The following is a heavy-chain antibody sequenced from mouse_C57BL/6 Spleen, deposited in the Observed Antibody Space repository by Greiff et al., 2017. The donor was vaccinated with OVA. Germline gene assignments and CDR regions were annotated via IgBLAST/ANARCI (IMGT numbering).Heavy chain of an antibody. CDR1: GFSLTSYG. V-gene: IGHV2-2*01. CDR2: IWSGGST. J-gene: IGHJ3*01. Sequence: VQLQQSGPGLVQPSQSLSITCTVSGFSLTSYGVHWVRQSPGKGLEWLGVIWSGGSTDYNAAFISRLSISKDNSKSQVFFKMNSLQADDTAIYYCARNMITLGFAYWGQGTLVTVSA. D-gene: IGHD2-4*01. CDR3: ARNMITLGFAY.